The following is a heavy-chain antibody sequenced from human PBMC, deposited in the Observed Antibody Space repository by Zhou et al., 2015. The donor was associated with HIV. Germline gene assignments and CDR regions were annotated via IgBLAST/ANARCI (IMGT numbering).Heavy chain of an antibody. Sequence: QVQLVQSGAEVKKPGSSVKVSCKASGGTFSSYAISWVRQAPGQGLEWMGGIIPIFGTANYAQKFQGRVTITADESTSTAYMELSSLRSEDTAVYYCARDLKVVAFSDPPAGYWYYGMDVVGPRDHGHRLL. CDR1: GGTFSSYA. V-gene: IGHV1-69*12. J-gene: IGHJ6*02. CDR2: IIPIFGTA. CDR3: ARDLKVVAFSDPPAGYWYYGMDV. D-gene: IGHD2-15*01.